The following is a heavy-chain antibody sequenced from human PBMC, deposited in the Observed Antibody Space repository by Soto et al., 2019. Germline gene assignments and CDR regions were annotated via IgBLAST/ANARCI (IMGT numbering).Heavy chain of an antibody. J-gene: IGHJ3*02. CDR1: GFTFDDYA. CDR2: ISWNSGSI. D-gene: IGHD3-16*01. Sequence: DVQLVESGGGLVQPGRSLRLSCAASGFTFDDYAMHWVRQAPGKGLEWVSGISWNSGSIGYADSVKGRFTISRDNAKNSLYLQMNSLRAEDTALYYCAKDMGDVAAADAFDIWGQGTMVTVSS. CDR3: AKDMGDVAAADAFDI. V-gene: IGHV3-9*01.